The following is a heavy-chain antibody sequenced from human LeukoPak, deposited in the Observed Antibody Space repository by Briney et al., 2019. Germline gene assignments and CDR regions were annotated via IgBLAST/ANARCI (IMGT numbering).Heavy chain of an antibody. CDR2: ISGPGGST. CDR3: AKATFMIVVVNIFDY. Sequence: PGGSLRLSCAGSRFTFSNYAMTWVRQAPGKGLEWVSAISGPGGSTYYADSVKGRFTISRDNSKDTLYLQMNSLRAEDTAVYYCAKATFMIVVVNIFDYWGQGTLVTVSS. D-gene: IGHD3-22*01. V-gene: IGHV3-23*01. J-gene: IGHJ4*02. CDR1: RFTFSNYA.